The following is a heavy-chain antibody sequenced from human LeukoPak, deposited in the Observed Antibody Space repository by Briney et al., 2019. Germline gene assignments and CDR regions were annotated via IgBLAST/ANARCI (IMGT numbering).Heavy chain of an antibody. CDR1: GFTFSSYE. D-gene: IGHD6-19*01. CDR2: ITGSSSTI. V-gene: IGHV3-48*01. Sequence: PGGSLRLSCAASGFTFSSYEMNWVRQAPGKVLEWVSYITGSSSTIYYADSVKGRFTISRDNAKNSLYLQMNSLRAEDTAVYYCARDLRVADFFDYWGQGTLVTVSS. CDR3: ARDLRVADFFDY. J-gene: IGHJ4*02.